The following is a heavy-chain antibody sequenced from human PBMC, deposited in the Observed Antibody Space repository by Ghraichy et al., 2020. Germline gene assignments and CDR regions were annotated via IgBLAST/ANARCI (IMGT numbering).Heavy chain of an antibody. CDR1: GFTFSSHW. CDR2: INNDGSST. J-gene: IGHJ4*02. D-gene: IGHD3-16*01. Sequence: LSLTCAASGFTFSSHWMHWVRQAPGKGLVWVSRINNDGSSTSYADSVKGRFTISRDNAKNTLSLQMNSLRAEDTAVYYCARDRGGGDYWGQGTLVTVSS. V-gene: IGHV3-74*01. CDR3: ARDRGGGDY.